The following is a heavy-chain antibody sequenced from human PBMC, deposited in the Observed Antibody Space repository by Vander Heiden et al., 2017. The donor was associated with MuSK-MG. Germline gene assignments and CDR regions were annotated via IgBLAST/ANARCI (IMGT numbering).Heavy chain of an antibody. CDR3: ARGLGYCSGGSCEYFQH. Sequence: QVQLQQWGAGLLKPSETLSLTCAVYGGSFGGYYWSWIRQPPGKGLEWIGEINHSGSTNYNPSLKSRVTISVDTSKNQFSLKLSSVTAADTAVYYCARGLGYCSGGSCEYFQHWGQGTLVTVSS. J-gene: IGHJ1*01. V-gene: IGHV4-34*01. D-gene: IGHD2-15*01. CDR1: GGSFGGYY. CDR2: INHSGST.